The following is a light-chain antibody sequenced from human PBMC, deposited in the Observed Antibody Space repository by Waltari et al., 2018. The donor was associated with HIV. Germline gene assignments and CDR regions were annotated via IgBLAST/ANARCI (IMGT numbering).Light chain of an antibody. CDR3: SSYTSMNTLA. V-gene: IGLV2-14*01. CDR2: EVS. J-gene: IGLJ2*01. CDR1: SSDVGGYKY. Sequence: QSALTQPASVSGSPGQSITISCTGTSSDVGGYKYVSWYQQHPGKAPKLMIYEVSKRPSGVSNRFSGSKSGNTASLTISGLQAEDEADYYCSSYTSMNTLAFGGGTKLTVV.